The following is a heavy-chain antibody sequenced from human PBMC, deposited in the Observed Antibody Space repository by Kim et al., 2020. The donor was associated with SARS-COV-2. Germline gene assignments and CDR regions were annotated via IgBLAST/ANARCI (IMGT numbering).Heavy chain of an antibody. D-gene: IGHD2-2*01. J-gene: IGHJ6*02. V-gene: IGHV1-69*13. CDR1: GGTFSSYA. CDR2: IIPIFGTA. Sequence: SVKVSCKASGGTFSSYAISWVRQAPGQGLEWMGGIIPIFGTANYAQKFQGRVTITADESTSTAYMELSSLRSEDTAVYYCARDLDIVVVPAAIHYYYYGMDVWGQGTTVTVSS. CDR3: ARDLDIVVVPAAIHYYYYGMDV.